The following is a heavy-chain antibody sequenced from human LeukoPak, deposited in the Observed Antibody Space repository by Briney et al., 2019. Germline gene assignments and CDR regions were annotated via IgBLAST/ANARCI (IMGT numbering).Heavy chain of an antibody. CDR2: IIPIFGTA. Sequence: SVKVSCKASGGTFSSYAISWVRQAPGQGLEWMGGIIPIFGTANYAQKFQGRVTITADESTSTAYMELSSLRSEDTAVYYCARDSGASGYSGSYLRTYAEYFQHWGQGTLVTVSS. J-gene: IGHJ1*01. D-gene: IGHD1-26*01. CDR1: GGTFSSYA. V-gene: IGHV1-69*13. CDR3: ARDSGASGYSGSYLRTYAEYFQH.